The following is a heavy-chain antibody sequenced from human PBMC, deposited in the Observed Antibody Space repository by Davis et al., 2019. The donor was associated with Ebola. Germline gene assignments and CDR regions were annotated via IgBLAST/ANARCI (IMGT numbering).Heavy chain of an antibody. Sequence: MPSETLSLTCTVPGGSLSSGGHYRSWIRQHPGKGLEWIGYIYYSGRTYYNPSLKSLVTIAVDTSKNQFSLKLCSVTAADTAVYYCSGSTGQVWFGELFGYYYMDVWGKGTTVTVSS. J-gene: IGHJ6*03. CDR2: IYYSGRT. D-gene: IGHD3-10*01. CDR1: GGSLSSGGHY. V-gene: IGHV4-31*01. CDR3: SGSTGQVWFGELFGYYYMDV.